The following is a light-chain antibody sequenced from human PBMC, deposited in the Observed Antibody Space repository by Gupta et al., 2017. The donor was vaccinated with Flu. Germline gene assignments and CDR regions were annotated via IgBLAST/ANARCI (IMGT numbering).Light chain of an antibody. Sequence: SLGERATINCKSSQSVLYTSSNKNYLAWYQQKPGHPPKVLIYWASSRESGVPDRCSGSGSGKDFTLTISSLQAEDVAVYYCQQYYGAPLTFGGGTKVEIK. CDR2: WAS. CDR3: QQYYGAPLT. J-gene: IGKJ4*01. CDR1: QSVLYTSSNKNY. V-gene: IGKV4-1*01.